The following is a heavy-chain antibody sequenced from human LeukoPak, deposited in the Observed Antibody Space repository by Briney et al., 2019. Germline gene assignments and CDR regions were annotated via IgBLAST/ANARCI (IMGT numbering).Heavy chain of an antibody. V-gene: IGHV4-31*03. D-gene: IGHD2-2*01. CDR3: ARRYCSSTSCYAWNAFDI. CDR2: IYYSGST. Sequence: PSQTLSLTCTVSGGSISSGGYYWSWIRQHPGKGLEWIGYIYYSGSTYYNPSLKSRVTISVDTSKNQFSLKLSSVTAADTAVYYCARRYCSSTSCYAWNAFDIWGQGTMVTVSS. CDR1: GGSISSGGYY. J-gene: IGHJ3*02.